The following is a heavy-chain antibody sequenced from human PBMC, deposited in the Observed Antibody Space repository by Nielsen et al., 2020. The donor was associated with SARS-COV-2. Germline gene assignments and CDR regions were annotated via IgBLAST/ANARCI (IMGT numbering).Heavy chain of an antibody. CDR1: GGSISTGSHY. CDR2: IFYRGNT. Sequence: SETLSLTCTVSGGSISTGSHYWSWIRQPPGKGLEWFGYIFYRGNTNYNPSLKSRVTISVDTSKNQFSLKVNSVTAADTAVYYCVRIDMATISVDYWGRGTLVTVSS. J-gene: IGHJ4*02. CDR3: VRIDMATISVDY. D-gene: IGHD5-24*01. V-gene: IGHV4-61*01.